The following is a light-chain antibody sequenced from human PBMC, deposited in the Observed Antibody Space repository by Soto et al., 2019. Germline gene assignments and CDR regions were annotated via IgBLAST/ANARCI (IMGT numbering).Light chain of an antibody. CDR2: GAS. CDR3: QRYGSSPLIT. J-gene: IGKJ5*01. Sequence: PGERATVSCRASQTVSNNYLAWYQKKPGQAPRLLIYGASTRATGIPDRFTGSGSGTDFTLTISRLEPEDFAVYFCQRYGSSPLITFGQGTRLEIK. CDR1: QTVSNNY. V-gene: IGKV3-20*01.